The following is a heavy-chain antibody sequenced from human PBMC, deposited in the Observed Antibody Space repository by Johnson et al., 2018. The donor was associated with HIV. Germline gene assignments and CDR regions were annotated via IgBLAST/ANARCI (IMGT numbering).Heavy chain of an antibody. J-gene: IGHJ3*02. CDR2: IKSKTDGGTT. Sequence: VQLVESGGGVVQPGRSLKLSCTASGFTFSNAWMNWVRHAPGKGLEWVGRIKSKTDGGTTDYAAPVKGRFTISRDDSKNTLYLQMNSLKTEDTAVYYCTTDLPGGYYGGNWTYDAFDIWGQGTMVTVSS. V-gene: IGHV3-15*01. D-gene: IGHD4-23*01. CDR1: GFTFSNAW. CDR3: TTDLPGGYYGGNWTYDAFDI.